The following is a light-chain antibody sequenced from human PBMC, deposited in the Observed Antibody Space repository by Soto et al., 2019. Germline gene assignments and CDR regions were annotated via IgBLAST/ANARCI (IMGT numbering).Light chain of an antibody. CDR2: DAS. CDR3: QQYGSSYT. J-gene: IGKJ2*01. CDR1: QSVSSY. Sequence: EIVLTQSPATLSLSPGERATLSCRASQSVSSYLAWYQQKAGQAPRLLIYDASNRATGIPARFSGSVSGTDFTLTISSLEPEDFAVYYCQQYGSSYTFGQGTKLEIK. V-gene: IGKV3-11*01.